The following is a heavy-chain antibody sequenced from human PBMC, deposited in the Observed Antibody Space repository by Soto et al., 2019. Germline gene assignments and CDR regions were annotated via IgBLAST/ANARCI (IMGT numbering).Heavy chain of an antibody. Sequence: ASVKVSCKASGFTFSDYGLSWVRQAPGQPLEWMGWISGDNINSKYSQKFQGRLTMTTDTSTATASMELRSLTSDDTAVYYCGREGQQLAQEKYYQFNGMDVWGQGTTVTVSS. CDR1: GFTFSDYG. D-gene: IGHD6-13*01. J-gene: IGHJ6*02. V-gene: IGHV1-18*01. CDR3: GREGQQLAQEKYYQFNGMDV. CDR2: ISGDNINS.